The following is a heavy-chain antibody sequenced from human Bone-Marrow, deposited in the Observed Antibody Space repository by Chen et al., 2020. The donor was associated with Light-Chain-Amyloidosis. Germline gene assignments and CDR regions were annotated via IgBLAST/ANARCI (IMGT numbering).Heavy chain of an antibody. CDR3: ARENYYDSSVYGY. V-gene: IGHV3-33*01. J-gene: IGHJ4*02. Sequence: QVQLVESGGGVVQPGRSLRLSCAASGFAFSSYGMHWVRQAPGKGLEWVAVIWYDGSNKYYADSVKGRFTISRDNSKNTLYLQMNSLRAEDTAVYYCARENYYDSSVYGYWGQGTLVTVSS. CDR1: GFAFSSYG. CDR2: IWYDGSNK. D-gene: IGHD3-22*01.